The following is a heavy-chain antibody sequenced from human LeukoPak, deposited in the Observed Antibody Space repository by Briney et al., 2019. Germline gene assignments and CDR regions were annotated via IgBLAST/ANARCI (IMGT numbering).Heavy chain of an antibody. J-gene: IGHJ4*02. CDR2: ISYDGSNK. Sequence: GGSLGLSCAASGFTFSSYAMHWVRQAPGKGLEWVAVISYDGSNKYYADSVKGRFTISRDNSKNTLYLQMNSLRAEDTAVYYCASLDYSSGWYTADYWGQGTLVTVSS. CDR3: ASLDYSSGWYTADY. CDR1: GFTFSSYA. D-gene: IGHD6-19*01. V-gene: IGHV3-30-3*01.